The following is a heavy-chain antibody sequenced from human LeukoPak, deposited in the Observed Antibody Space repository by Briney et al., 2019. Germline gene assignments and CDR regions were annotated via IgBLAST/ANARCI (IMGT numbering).Heavy chain of an antibody. CDR3: AREATVTSLDY. J-gene: IGHJ4*02. D-gene: IGHD4-17*01. CDR1: GGSISSGDYY. Sequence: SETLSLTCTVSGGSISSGDYYWSWIRQPPGTGLEWIGYIHYSGSTYYNPSLKSRATISIDTSKNQFSLKLSSVTAADTAVYYCAREATVTSLDYWGQGTLVTVSS. V-gene: IGHV4-30-4*01. CDR2: IHYSGST.